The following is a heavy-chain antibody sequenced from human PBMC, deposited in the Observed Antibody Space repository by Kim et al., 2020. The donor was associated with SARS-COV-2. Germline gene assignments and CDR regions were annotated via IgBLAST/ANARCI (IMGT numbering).Heavy chain of an antibody. CDR1: GYTFTGYY. V-gene: IGHV1-2*04. D-gene: IGHD3-10*01. J-gene: IGHJ6*02. CDR2: INPNSGGT. Sequence: ASVKVSCKASGYTFTGYYMHWVRQAPGQGLEWMGWINPNSGGTNYAQKFQGWVTMTRDTSISTAYMELSRLRSDDTAVYYCARDRRQYYGSGSYYSHYYYGMDVWGQGTTVTVSS. CDR3: ARDRRQYYGSGSYYSHYYYGMDV.